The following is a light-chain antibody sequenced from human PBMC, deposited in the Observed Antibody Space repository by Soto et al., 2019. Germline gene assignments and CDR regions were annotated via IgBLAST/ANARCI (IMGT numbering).Light chain of an antibody. CDR3: AAWHDSLYGTV. CDR2: SNN. J-gene: IGLJ2*01. Sequence: QSVLTQPPSVSGTPGQRVTSSCSGSSSNIGSNPVIWYQQLPGTAPKLLIYSNNQRPSGVPDRFSGSKSGTSAYMAISGLQSEDEAEYYWAAWHDSLYGTVFGGGTKVTVL. CDR1: SSNIGSNP. V-gene: IGLV1-44*01.